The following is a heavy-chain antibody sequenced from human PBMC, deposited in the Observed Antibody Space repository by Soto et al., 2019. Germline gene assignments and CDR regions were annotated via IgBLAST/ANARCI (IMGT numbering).Heavy chain of an antibody. D-gene: IGHD2-15*01. CDR2: ISSSGTGI. J-gene: IGHJ3*01. CDR3: ARAYSDAFDV. CDR1: GFTFRDYY. V-gene: IGHV3-11*01. Sequence: PGGSLRLSCAASGFTFRDYYMIWIRQALGKELEWVSYISSSGTGIYYGDSVKGRFTISRDNTKNSLYLQMNSLRAEDTAVYYCARAYSDAFDVWGQGTMVTVSS.